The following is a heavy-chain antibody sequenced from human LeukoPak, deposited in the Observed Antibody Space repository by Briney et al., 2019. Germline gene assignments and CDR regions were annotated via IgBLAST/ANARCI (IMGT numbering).Heavy chain of an antibody. CDR2: ISSSSSYI. CDR3: ARCYSGSQYFDY. Sequence: GGSLRLSCAASGFTFSSYSMNWVRRAPGKGLEGVSSISSSSSYIYYPDSVKGRFTISRDNAKNSLYLQMNSLRAEDTAVYYCARCYSGSQYFDYWGQGTLVTVSS. J-gene: IGHJ4*02. V-gene: IGHV3-21*01. D-gene: IGHD1-26*01. CDR1: GFTFSSYS.